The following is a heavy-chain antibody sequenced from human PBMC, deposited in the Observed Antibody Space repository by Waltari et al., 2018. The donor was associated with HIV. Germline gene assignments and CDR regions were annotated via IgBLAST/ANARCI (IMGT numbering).Heavy chain of an antibody. CDR3: AKDLVYDYVSVFDI. D-gene: IGHD3-16*01. V-gene: IGHV3-30*02. CDR2: IRYDGNNK. CDR1: GFTFSSYG. Sequence: QVQLMESGGGVVQPGGSLRLSCAASGFTFSSYGMHWVRPAPGKGLEWVAFIRYDGNNKYYADSVKGRFTISRDNSKNTLYLQMNSLRAEDTAVYYCAKDLVYDYVSVFDIWGQGTMVTVSS. J-gene: IGHJ3*02.